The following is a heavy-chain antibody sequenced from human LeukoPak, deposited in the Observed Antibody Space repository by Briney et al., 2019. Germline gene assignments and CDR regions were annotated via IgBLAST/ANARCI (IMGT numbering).Heavy chain of an antibody. D-gene: IGHD3-10*01. CDR2: INPSGGST. Sequence: ASVKVSCKASGYTFTSYYMHWVRQAPGQGLEWMGIINPSGGSTSYAQKFQGRVTMTRDMSTSTVYMELSSLRSEDTAVYYCARARGSGIDDPWGQGTLVTVSS. CDR1: GYTFTSYY. J-gene: IGHJ5*02. CDR3: ARARGSGIDDP. V-gene: IGHV1-46*01.